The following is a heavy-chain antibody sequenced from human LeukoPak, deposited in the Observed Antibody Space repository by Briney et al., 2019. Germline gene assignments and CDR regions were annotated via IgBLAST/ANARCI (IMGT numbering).Heavy chain of an antibody. CDR3: ARPWSSSGNQEAFNYYYYGMDV. D-gene: IGHD6-13*01. J-gene: IGHJ6*02. V-gene: IGHV3-53*01. CDR2: IYSGGRT. Sequence: GGSLRLSCVASGFTVSSNYMSWVRQAPGKGLQWVSVIYSGGRTYYADSVKGRFTISRDNSKNTLHLQMNSLGAEDTAVYYCARPWSSSGNQEAFNYYYYGMDVWGQGTTVTVSS. CDR1: GFTVSSNY.